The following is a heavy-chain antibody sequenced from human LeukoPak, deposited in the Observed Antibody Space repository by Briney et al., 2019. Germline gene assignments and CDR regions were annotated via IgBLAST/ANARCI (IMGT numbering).Heavy chain of an antibody. V-gene: IGHV3-30-3*01. CDR1: GFTLSTYA. CDR3: AINLRYCSSASCSENGSFDI. CDR2: ISLDGSNR. J-gene: IGHJ3*02. D-gene: IGHD2-2*01. Sequence: GRSLRLSCVASGFTLSTYAMHWVRQAPGKRPEWVGVISLDGSNRYYADSVKGRFTISRDNSKNTVYLQMNSLRAEDTAVYYCAINLRYCSSASCSENGSFDIWGQGTMVTVSS.